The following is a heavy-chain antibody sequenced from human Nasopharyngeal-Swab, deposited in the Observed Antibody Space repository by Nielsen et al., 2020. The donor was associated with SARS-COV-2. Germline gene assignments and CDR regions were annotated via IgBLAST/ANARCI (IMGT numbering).Heavy chain of an antibody. V-gene: IGHV3-48*02. J-gene: IGHJ4*02. CDR3: ATDCGSSSPFDY. Sequence: GESLKISCAVSGFTFSSYGMNWVRQAPGKGLEWVSYISSGSSTIHYADSVKGRFTISRDNAKNSLYLQMNSLRDEDTAVYYCATDCGSSSPFDYWGQGTLVTVSS. D-gene: IGHD6-6*01. CDR2: ISSGSSTI. CDR1: GFTFSSYG.